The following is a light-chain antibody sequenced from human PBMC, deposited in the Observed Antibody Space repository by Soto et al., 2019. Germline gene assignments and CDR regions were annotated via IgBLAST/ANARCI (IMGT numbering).Light chain of an antibody. CDR1: QSISTW. Sequence: DSQMAQSPSTLSASVGDRVTITCRACQSISTWLAWYQQKPGQAPQLLIYAASTLQSGVPSRFSGSGSGTEFTLTISSLQPEDFATYYCQQLNSYPTFGQGTRLEIK. CDR3: QQLNSYPT. J-gene: IGKJ5*01. CDR2: AAS. V-gene: IGKV1-5*01.